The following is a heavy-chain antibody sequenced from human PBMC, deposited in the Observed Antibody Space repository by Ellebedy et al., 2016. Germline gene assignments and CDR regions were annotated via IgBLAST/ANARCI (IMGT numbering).Heavy chain of an antibody. D-gene: IGHD7-27*01. CDR2: INAGNGNT. Sequence: ASVKVSXXASGYTFTSYAMHWVRQAPGQRLEWMGWINAGNGNTKYSQKFQGRVTITRDTSASTAYMELSSLRSEDTAVYYCARVLSGDGWFDPWGQGTLVTVSS. J-gene: IGHJ5*02. CDR3: ARVLSGDGWFDP. CDR1: GYTFTSYA. V-gene: IGHV1-3*01.